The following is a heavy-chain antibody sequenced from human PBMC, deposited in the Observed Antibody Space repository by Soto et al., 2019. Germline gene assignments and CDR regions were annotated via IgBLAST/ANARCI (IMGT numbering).Heavy chain of an antibody. CDR1: GFTFSTYG. CDR2: IWYDGSYK. D-gene: IGHD2-21*01. CDR3: ARDYLVIFPRVIDY. J-gene: IGHJ4*02. Sequence: QVQLVESGGGVVQPGRSLRLSCAASGFTFSTYGMHWVRQAPGKGLEWVAVIWYDGSYKYYSDSVKGRFTISRDNSKNTLYLQMNSLRAEDTAVYYCARDYLVIFPRVIDYWGQGTLVTVSS. V-gene: IGHV3-33*01.